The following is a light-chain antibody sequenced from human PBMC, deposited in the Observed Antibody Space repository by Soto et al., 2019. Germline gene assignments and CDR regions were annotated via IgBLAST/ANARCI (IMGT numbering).Light chain of an antibody. Sequence: QSVLTQPPSASGTPGQRVTISCSGSSSNIGSNIVNWYQHLPGSAPKVLIHSDNQRPSGVTDRFSGSKSGTSASLAISGLQSEDEADYYCAAWDDSLSGYVFGTGTKLTVL. CDR2: SDN. CDR3: AAWDDSLSGYV. CDR1: SSNIGSNI. V-gene: IGLV1-44*01. J-gene: IGLJ1*01.